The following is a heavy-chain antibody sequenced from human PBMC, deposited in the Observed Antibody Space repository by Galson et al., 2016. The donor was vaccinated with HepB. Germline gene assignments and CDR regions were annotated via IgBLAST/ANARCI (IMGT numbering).Heavy chain of an antibody. J-gene: IGHJ2*01. CDR2: IYKDGNT. CDR3: ATVLPAGHYWYPHL. CDR1: GFSVSDSY. Sequence: SLRLSCAASGFSVSDSYMTWVRQAPGKGLDWVSIIYKDGNTFHAQFVKGRFTISRDNSKNSLDLQMSNVRAEDTAVYYCATVLPAGHYWYPHLWGRGTLVCVSS. V-gene: IGHV3-53*01.